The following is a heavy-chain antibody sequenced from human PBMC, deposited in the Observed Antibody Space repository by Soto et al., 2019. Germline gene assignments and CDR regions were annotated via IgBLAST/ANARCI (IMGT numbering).Heavy chain of an antibody. J-gene: IGHJ6*02. CDR1: GDSVSRKNGA. Sequence: SQTLSLTCAISGDSVSRKNGAWNWVRQSPSRGLEWLGRTYYTSKWYNDYAPAMKSRISVNPDTSKNQFSLQLNSVTPEDTAVYFCARGNYHYYGMDVWGQGITVTVSS. CDR2: TYYTSKWYN. V-gene: IGHV6-1*01. CDR3: ARGNYHYYGMDV.